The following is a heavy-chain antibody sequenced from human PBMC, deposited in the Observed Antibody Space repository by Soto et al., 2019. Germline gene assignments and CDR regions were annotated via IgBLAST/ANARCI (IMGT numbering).Heavy chain of an antibody. J-gene: IGHJ4*02. CDR3: AGGYDFVDY. CDR1: GFTFSSYA. Sequence: QVQLVESGGGVVQPGRSLRLSCAASGFTFSSYAMHWVRQAPGKGLEWVALISYDGSNKYYADSVKGRFTISRDNSKNTLYLQMNSLRAEDTALYYCAGGYDFVDYWGQGTLVTVSS. CDR2: ISYDGSNK. D-gene: IGHD5-12*01. V-gene: IGHV3-30-3*01.